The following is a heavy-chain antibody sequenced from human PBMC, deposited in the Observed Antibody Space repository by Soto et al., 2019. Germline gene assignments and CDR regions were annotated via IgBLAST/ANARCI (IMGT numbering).Heavy chain of an antibody. D-gene: IGHD3-9*01. CDR3: ARHATYYDILSGYYFDY. CDR2: IFPGDSDT. CDR1: GYIFTSYK. J-gene: IGHJ4*02. Sequence: PGESLKISCNGSGYIFTSYKIAWVRQMPGKGLEWMGIIFPGDSDTRYSPSFQGQVTISADKSTNTAYLQWSSLKASDTAMYYCARHATYYDILSGYYFDYWGQGTLVTVSS. V-gene: IGHV5-51*01.